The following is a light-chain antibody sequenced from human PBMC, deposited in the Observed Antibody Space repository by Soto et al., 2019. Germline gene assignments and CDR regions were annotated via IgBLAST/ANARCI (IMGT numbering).Light chain of an antibody. CDR2: EVS. J-gene: IGLJ2*01. Sequence: QSVLTQPASVSGSPGQSITISCSGSSSDVGGYKYVSWYQQHPGKAPKLLIYEVSNRPSGVSTRFSGSKSGNTASLTISGLQAADEADYYCSSYTSSSTLVVFGGGTKVTVL. CDR3: SSYTSSSTLVV. V-gene: IGLV2-14*01. CDR1: SSDVGGYKY.